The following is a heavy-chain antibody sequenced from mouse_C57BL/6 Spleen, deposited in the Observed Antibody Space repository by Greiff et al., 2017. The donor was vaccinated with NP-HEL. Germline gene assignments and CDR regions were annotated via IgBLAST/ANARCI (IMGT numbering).Heavy chain of an antibody. CDR2: INPSTGGT. CDR3: ARGWDGFAY. V-gene: IGHV1-43*01. J-gene: IGHJ3*01. Sequence: EVQLQQSGPELVKPGASVKISCKASGYSFTGYYMHWVKQSSEKSLEWIGEINPSTGGTSYNQKFKGKATLTVDKSSSTAYMQLKSRTSEDAAVYYCARGWDGFAYWGQGTLVTVSA. D-gene: IGHD4-1*01. CDR1: GYSFTGYY.